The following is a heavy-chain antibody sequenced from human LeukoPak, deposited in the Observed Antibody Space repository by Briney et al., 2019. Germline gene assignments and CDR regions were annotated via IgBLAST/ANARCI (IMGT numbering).Heavy chain of an antibody. CDR1: GGSITNSGYY. V-gene: IGHV4-39*07. CDR3: ARDQRSLFDV. CDR2: IYSGGNT. Sequence: SETLSLTCTVSGGSITNSGYYWGWVRQPPGKGLEWIASIYSGGNTFYNPSLKSRVTISIDTSKKQFSLKLTSVTAADTAVYYCARDQRSLFDVWGQGSLVTVSS. D-gene: IGHD1-26*01. J-gene: IGHJ4*02.